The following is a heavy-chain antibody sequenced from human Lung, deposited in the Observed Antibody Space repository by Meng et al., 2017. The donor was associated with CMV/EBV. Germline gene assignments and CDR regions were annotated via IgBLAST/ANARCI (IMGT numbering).Heavy chain of an antibody. CDR1: GFTFDDYA. V-gene: IGHV3-43D*03. J-gene: IGHJ6*04. CDR3: AKGLRYYYGRDV. Sequence: GEXXTISCAASGFTFDDYAMHWVRQAPGKGLEWVSLISWDGGSTYYADSMKGRFTISRDNSKNSLYLQMNSLRAEDTALYYCAKGLRYYYGRDVWGKGTTVTVSS. D-gene: IGHD6-19*01. CDR2: ISWDGGST.